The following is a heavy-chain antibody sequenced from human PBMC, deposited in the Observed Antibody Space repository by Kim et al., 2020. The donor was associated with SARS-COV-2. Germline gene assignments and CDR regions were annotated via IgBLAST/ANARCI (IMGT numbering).Heavy chain of an antibody. J-gene: IGHJ6*02. D-gene: IGHD3-16*02. CDR3: ARVGYDYVWGSYRDYYYYYVMDV. V-gene: IGHV3-11*05. CDR2: ISSSSSYT. CDR1: GFTFSDYY. Sequence: GGSLRLSCAASGFTFSDYYMSWIRQAPGKGLEWFSYISSSSSYTNYADSVKGRFTISRDNAKNSLYLQMNSLRAEDTAVYYCARVGYDYVWGSYRDYYYYYVMDVWGQGTTVTVSS.